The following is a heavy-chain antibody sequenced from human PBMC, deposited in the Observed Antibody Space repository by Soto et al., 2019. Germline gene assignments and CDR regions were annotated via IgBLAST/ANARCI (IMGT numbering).Heavy chain of an antibody. CDR3: ASGERLYYPYYGMDV. J-gene: IGHJ6*02. CDR2: INTGNGNT. Sequence: QVQLVQSGAEVKKPGASEKVSCKASGYNFTMYAMICVRQAPGQRPEWMGWINTGNGNTKSSPKLQGRVTITRDTSASTAYMALSSLKSEDTAVYYCASGERLYYPYYGMDVWGQGSPVTVSS. V-gene: IGHV1-3*04. CDR1: GYNFTMYA. D-gene: IGHD2-21*01.